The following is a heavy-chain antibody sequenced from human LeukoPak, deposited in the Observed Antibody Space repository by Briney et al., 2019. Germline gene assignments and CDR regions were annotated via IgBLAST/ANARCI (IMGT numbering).Heavy chain of an antibody. CDR3: ARVAVSGTPSFDY. D-gene: IGHD6-19*01. Sequence: GESLRPSWAASGFTVSSNYIGWVRQAPGKGLEWDSVIYSGGSTYYADSVKRRFTLSRDKPKTTLYLQRSSRRAEDTAVYYCARVAVSGTPSFDYWGQGTLVTVSS. CDR2: IYSGGST. J-gene: IGHJ4*02. CDR1: GFTVSSNY. V-gene: IGHV3-66*01.